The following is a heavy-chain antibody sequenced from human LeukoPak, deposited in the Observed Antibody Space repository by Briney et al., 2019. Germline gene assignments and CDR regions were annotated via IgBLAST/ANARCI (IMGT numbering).Heavy chain of an antibody. J-gene: IGHJ3*02. CDR3: AREAVLAARQLSGAFDI. D-gene: IGHD6-6*01. V-gene: IGHV3-23*01. CDR1: GFTFSEYA. CDR2: SSSGGANT. Sequence: QPGGSPRLSCAASGFTFSEYALVWVRQAPGKGLEWVSASSSGGANTLYADAVKGRFTISRDNSKNTLYLQMNSLRAEDTAVYYCAREAVLAARQLSGAFDIWGQGTMVTVSS.